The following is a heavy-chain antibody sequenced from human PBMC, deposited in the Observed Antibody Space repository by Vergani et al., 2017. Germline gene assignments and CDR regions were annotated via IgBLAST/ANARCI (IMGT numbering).Heavy chain of an antibody. CDR1: GGSISSGGYY. J-gene: IGHJ4*02. Sequence: QVQLQESGPGLVKPSQTLSLTCTVSGGSISSGGYYWSWIRQHPGKGLEWIGYIYYSASTYYNPSLKSRVTISVDTSKNQFSLKLSSVTAADTAVYYCASGQGYDFWSGYPLDYWGQGTLVTVSS. V-gene: IGHV4-31*03. CDR3: ASGQGYDFWSGYPLDY. CDR2: IYYSAST. D-gene: IGHD3-3*01.